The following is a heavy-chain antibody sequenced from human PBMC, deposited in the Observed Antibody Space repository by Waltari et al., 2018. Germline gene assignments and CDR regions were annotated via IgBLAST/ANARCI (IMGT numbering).Heavy chain of an antibody. J-gene: IGHJ6*02. V-gene: IGHV3-11*01. CDR3: AREIVVVIPRGLDV. D-gene: IGHD3-22*01. CDR1: GFTFSDYS. Sequence: QVQLVASGGGLVKPGGSLRLSCAASGFTFSDYSMSWILQAPGKGLEWVSYISSGSTIYYADSVKGRFTISRDNAKNSLYLQMNSLRAEDTAVYYCAREIVVVIPRGLDVWGQGTTVTVSS. CDR2: ISSGSTI.